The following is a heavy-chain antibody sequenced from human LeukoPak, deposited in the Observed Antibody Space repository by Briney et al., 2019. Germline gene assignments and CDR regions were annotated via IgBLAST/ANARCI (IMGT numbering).Heavy chain of an antibody. D-gene: IGHD2-2*02. CDR2: ISAYNGNT. CDR1: GYTFTSYG. CDR3: ARDGGEVPAAIRGWFDP. V-gene: IGHV1-18*01. Sequence: ASVKVSCKASGYTFTSYGISWVRQAPGQGLEWMGWISAYNGNTNYAQKLQGRVTMTTDTSTSAAYMELRSLRSDDTAVYYCARDGGEVPAAIRGWFDPWGQGTLVTVSS. J-gene: IGHJ5*02.